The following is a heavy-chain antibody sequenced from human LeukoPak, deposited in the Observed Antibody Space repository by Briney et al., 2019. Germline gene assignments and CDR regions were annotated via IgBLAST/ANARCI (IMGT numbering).Heavy chain of an antibody. CDR1: GFTFNSYA. CDR2: IGFGDDSA. Sequence: QTGGSLRLSCAASGFTFNSYAMSWVRQAPGKGLEWVSTIGFGDDSAYYADSVKGRFTISRDNSKNTLYLQMNYLSAEDTAVYYCAKDPTSVGGRHDWLLDSWGQGTLVTVSS. D-gene: IGHD3-9*01. CDR3: AKDPTSVGGRHDWLLDS. V-gene: IGHV3-23*01. J-gene: IGHJ5*02.